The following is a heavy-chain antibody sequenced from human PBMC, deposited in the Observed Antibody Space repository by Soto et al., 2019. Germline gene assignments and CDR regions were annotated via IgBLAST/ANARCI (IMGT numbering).Heavy chain of an antibody. CDR3: AKISSSWVDY. J-gene: IGHJ4*02. V-gene: IGHV3-30*18. CDR1: GFTFSSYG. CDR2: ISYDGSNK. Sequence: QVQLVESGGGVVQPGRSLRLSCAASGFTFSSYGMHWVRQAPGKGLEWVAVISYDGSNKYYADSVKGRFTISRDNSKNTLYLQINSLRAEDTAVYYCAKISSSWVDYWGQGTMVTVSS. D-gene: IGHD6-13*01.